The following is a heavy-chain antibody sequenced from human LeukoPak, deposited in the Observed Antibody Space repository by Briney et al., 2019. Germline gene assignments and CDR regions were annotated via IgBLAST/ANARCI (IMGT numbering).Heavy chain of an antibody. V-gene: IGHV1-2*02. CDR1: GYTFTGYY. D-gene: IGHD4-23*01. J-gene: IGHJ4*02. CDR3: ARTTVVTLAWLGY. Sequence: ASVKVSCNASGYTFTGYYMHWVRQAPGQGLEWMGWINPNSGGTNYAQKFQGRVTMTRDTSISTAYMELSRLRSDDTAVYYCARTTVVTLAWLGYWGQGTLVTVSS. CDR2: INPNSGGT.